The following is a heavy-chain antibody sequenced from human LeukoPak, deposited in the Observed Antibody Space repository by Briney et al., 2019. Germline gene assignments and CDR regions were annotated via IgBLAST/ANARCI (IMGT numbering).Heavy chain of an antibody. V-gene: IGHV3-7*04. Sequence: GGSLRLSCAASGFTFSSYWMSWVRQAPGKGLEWVANIKYDGSEKDYVDSVKGRFTISRDNAKNSLYLQMNSLGAEDTAVYYCARANGDFTHYYYMDVWGKGTTVTVSS. D-gene: IGHD7-27*01. CDR3: ARANGDFTHYYYMDV. J-gene: IGHJ6*03. CDR2: IKYDGSEK. CDR1: GFTFSSYW.